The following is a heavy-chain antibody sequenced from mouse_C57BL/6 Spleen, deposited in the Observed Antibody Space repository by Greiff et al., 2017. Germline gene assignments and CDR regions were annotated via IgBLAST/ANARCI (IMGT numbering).Heavy chain of an antibody. V-gene: IGHV14-3*01. CDR2: IDPANGNT. D-gene: IGHD2-5*01. CDR1: GFNIKNTY. CDR3: ASSNYADLNAMDY. J-gene: IGHJ4*01. Sequence: EVQLQQSVAELVRPGASVKLSCTASGFNIKNTYMHWVKQRPEQGLEWIGRIDPANGNTKYAPKFQGKATITADTSSNTAYLQLSSLTSEDTAIYCCASSNYADLNAMDYWGQGTSVTVSS.